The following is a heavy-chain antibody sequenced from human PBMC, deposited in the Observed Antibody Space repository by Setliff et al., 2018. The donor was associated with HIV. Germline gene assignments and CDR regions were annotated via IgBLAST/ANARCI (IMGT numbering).Heavy chain of an antibody. Sequence: SETLSLTCNVSGDSFNTYYWSWIRQSGGKGLEWIGRIYASGKTTFNPSLKSRVRMSVDTSKNQFSLKLTSVTASDTAVYYCARGNNDLESFDYWGQGALVTVSS. V-gene: IGHV4-4*07. CDR3: ARGNNDLESFDY. D-gene: IGHD3-3*01. CDR2: IYASGKT. CDR1: GDSFNTYY. J-gene: IGHJ4*02.